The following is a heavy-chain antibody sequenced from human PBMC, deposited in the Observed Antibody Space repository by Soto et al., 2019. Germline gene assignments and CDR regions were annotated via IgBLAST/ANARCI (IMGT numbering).Heavy chain of an antibody. CDR3: ARGKVRKDGDRLRAYNWFDP. CDR1: GGSFSGYY. V-gene: IGHV4-34*01. J-gene: IGHJ5*02. Sequence: KTSETLSLTCAVYGGSFSGYYWSWIRQPPGKGLEWIGEINHSGSTNYNPSLKSRVTISVDTSKNQFSLKLSSMTAADTAVYYCARGKVRKDGDRLRAYNWFDPWGQGTLVTVSS. D-gene: IGHD4-17*01. CDR2: INHSGST.